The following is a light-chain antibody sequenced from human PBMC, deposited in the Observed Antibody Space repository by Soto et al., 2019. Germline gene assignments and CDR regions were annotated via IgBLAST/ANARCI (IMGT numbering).Light chain of an antibody. CDR1: QSISNY. V-gene: IGKV1-39*01. J-gene: IGKJ5*01. CDR2: GAS. Sequence: DIQMTQSPSSLSASVGGTVTITCRASQSISNYLNLYQQKPGKAPKLLIYGASSLQGGVPSRFSGSGSGTDFTLTISSLQPEDFATYYCQQSSSIPITFGQGTRLEIK. CDR3: QQSSSIPIT.